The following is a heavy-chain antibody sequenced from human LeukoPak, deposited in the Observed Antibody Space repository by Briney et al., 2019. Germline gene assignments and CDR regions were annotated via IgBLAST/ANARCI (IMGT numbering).Heavy chain of an antibody. CDR2: IYYSGST. J-gene: IGHJ4*02. CDR1: GGSISSYY. CDR3: GRGRSLNSYGYTY. Sequence: PSETLSLTCTVSGGSISSYYWSWIRQPPGKGLEWIGYIYYSGSTNYNPSLKSRVTISVDTSKNQFSLKLSSVTAADTAVYYCGRGRSLNSYGYTYWGQGTLVTVSS. D-gene: IGHD5-18*01. V-gene: IGHV4-59*08.